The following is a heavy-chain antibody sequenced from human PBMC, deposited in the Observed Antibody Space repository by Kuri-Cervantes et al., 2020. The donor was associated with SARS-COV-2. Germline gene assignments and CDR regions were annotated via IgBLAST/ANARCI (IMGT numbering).Heavy chain of an antibody. J-gene: IGHJ3*02. Sequence: SETLSLTCTVSGGSISSGDYYWSWIRQPPGKGLEWIGYIYYSGSTYYNPSLKSRVTISVDTSKNQFSLKLSSVTAADTAVYYCAREPPGRDDAFDIWGQGTMVTVSS. V-gene: IGHV4-30-4*08. CDR1: GGSISSGDYY. D-gene: IGHD3-10*01. CDR3: AREPPGRDDAFDI. CDR2: IYYSGST.